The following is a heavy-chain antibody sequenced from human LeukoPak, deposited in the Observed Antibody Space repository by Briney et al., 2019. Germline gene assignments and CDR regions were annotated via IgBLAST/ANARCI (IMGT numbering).Heavy chain of an antibody. CDR2: IYYSGST. D-gene: IGHD3-10*01. J-gene: IGHJ5*02. CDR3: ARDLTYYYGSGSPGPFDP. CDR1: GGSISSYY. V-gene: IGHV4-59*01. Sequence: SETLSLTCTVPGGSISSYYWSWIRQPPGKGLEWIGYIYYSGSTNYNPSLKSRVTISVDTYKNQFSLKLSSVTAADTAVYYCARDLTYYYGSGSPGPFDPWGQGTLVTVSS.